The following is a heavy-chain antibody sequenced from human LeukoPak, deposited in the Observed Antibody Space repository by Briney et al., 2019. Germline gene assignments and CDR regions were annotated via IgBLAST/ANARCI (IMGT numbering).Heavy chain of an antibody. V-gene: IGHV4-34*01. Sequence: PSETLSLTCAVYGASFGGSYWSWIRQPPGKGLEWIGEINHRGSTNYNPSLKSRVTISVDTPKNQFSLNLSSVTAADTAVYYCASRRGYSYGYSFGYWGQGTLVTVSS. CDR2: INHRGST. J-gene: IGHJ4*02. CDR3: ASRRGYSYGYSFGY. CDR1: GASFGGSY. D-gene: IGHD5-18*01.